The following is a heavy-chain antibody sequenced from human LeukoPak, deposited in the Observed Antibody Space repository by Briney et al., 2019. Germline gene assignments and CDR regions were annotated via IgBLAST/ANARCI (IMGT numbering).Heavy chain of an antibody. D-gene: IGHD2-15*01. V-gene: IGHV4-59*08. CDR2: IYYSGST. CDR3: ARLRGYCSGGSCYPDY. Sequence: SETLSLTCTVSGGSISGYYWSWIRQPPGKGLEWIGYIYYSGSTNYNPSLKSRVTISVDTSKNQFPLKLSSVTAADTAVYYCARLRGYCSGGSCYPDYWGQGTLVTVSS. J-gene: IGHJ4*02. CDR1: GGSISGYY.